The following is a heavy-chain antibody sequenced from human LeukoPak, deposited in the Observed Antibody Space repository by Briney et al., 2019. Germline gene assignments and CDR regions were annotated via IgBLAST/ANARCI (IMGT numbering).Heavy chain of an antibody. D-gene: IGHD3-9*01. V-gene: IGHV3-48*01. CDR3: VRDQDWAFDY. CDR1: GFTFSSYI. Sequence: GGSLRLSCAASGFTFSSYIMNWIRQAPGKGLEWISFINTKSKAIYYADSVKGRFTISRDNARNLLHLQMNSLRAEDTALYFCVRDQDWAFDYWGQGTLVTVSS. CDR2: INTKSKAI. J-gene: IGHJ4*02.